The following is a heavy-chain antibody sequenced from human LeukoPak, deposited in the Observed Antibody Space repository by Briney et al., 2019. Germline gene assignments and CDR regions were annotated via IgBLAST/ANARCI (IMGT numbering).Heavy chain of an antibody. CDR3: ARDLYYFDSSGPTIEY. J-gene: IGHJ4*02. CDR1: GFTFSSYS. D-gene: IGHD3-22*01. Sequence: GGSLRLSCAASGFTFSSYSMNWVRQAPGKGLEWVSSITSSSASIYYADSVKGRFTISRDNAKNSLYLQMNGLRAEDTATYYCARDLYYFDSSGPTIEYWGQGTLVTVSS. CDR2: ITSSSASI. V-gene: IGHV3-21*01.